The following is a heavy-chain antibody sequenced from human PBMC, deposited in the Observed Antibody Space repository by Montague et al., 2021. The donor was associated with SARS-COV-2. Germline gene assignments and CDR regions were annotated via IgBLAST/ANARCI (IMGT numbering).Heavy chain of an antibody. J-gene: IGHJ6*02. D-gene: IGHD3-10*01. CDR2: IYYSGST. V-gene: IGHV4-39*07. Sequence: SETLSLTCTVSGGSISTSPYFWGWIRQPPGKGLEWIGSIYYSGSTYYNPSLKSRVAISVDTSKNQFSLKLSSVTAADTAVYYCAVNYGSGSYSTYYYGMDVWGQGTTVTVSS. CDR1: GGSISTSPYF. CDR3: AVNYGSGSYSTYYYGMDV.